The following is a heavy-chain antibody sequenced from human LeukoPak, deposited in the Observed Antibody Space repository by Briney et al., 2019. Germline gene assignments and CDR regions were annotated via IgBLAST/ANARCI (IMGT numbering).Heavy chain of an antibody. J-gene: IGHJ4*02. V-gene: IGHV4-39*01. Sequence: PSETLSLTCIVSGGSISSDSYYWAWIRQPPGKGLHWIGILYYRGSAYYDSSLKSRFTISGDTSQNQFFLKLSSGTAGEKAVYYCARTLRGNGWYFMQYWGQXALVTVSS. CDR3: ARTLRGNGWYFMQY. CDR2: LYYRGSA. CDR1: GGSISSDSYY. D-gene: IGHD6-19*01.